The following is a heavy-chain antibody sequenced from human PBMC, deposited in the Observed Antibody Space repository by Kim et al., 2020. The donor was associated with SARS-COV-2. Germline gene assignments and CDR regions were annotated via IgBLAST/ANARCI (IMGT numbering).Heavy chain of an antibody. V-gene: IGHV7-4-1*02. Sequence: ASVKVSCKASGYTFTSYAMNWMRQAPGQGLEWMGWINTNTGNPTYAQGFTGRFVFSLDTSVSTAYLQISSLKAEDTAVYYCAGDIVVVPAAKGAFDIWGQGTMVTVSS. D-gene: IGHD2-2*01. CDR1: GYTFTSYA. CDR2: INTNTGNP. J-gene: IGHJ3*02. CDR3: AGDIVVVPAAKGAFDI.